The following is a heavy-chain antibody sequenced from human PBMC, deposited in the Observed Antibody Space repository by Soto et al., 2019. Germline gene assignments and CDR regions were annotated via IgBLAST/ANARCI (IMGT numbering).Heavy chain of an antibody. CDR3: ARADYEILTGSYAMDV. CDR1: DDFISSYY. J-gene: IGHJ6*02. D-gene: IGHD3-9*01. V-gene: IGHV4-4*07. Sequence: ETLSLTCTVSDDFISSYYWNWIRQPAGKGLEWIGRVSTNGATNYNPSLESRVTMSVDTSKNQFSLKLTSVTAADTAVYFCARADYEILTGSYAMDVWGQGTTVTVSS. CDR2: VSTNGAT.